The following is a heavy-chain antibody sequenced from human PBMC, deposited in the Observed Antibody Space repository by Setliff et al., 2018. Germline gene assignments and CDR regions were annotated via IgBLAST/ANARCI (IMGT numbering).Heavy chain of an antibody. Sequence: ASVKVSCKVSGYTLTELSMHWVRQAPGKGLEWMGGFDPEDGETIYAQKFQGRVTMTEDTSTDTAYMELSSLRSEDTAVYYCVRGPGPRVVVAMPFDHWGQGALVTVSS. J-gene: IGHJ4*02. V-gene: IGHV1-24*01. CDR1: GYTLTELS. CDR2: FDPEDGET. CDR3: VRGPGPRVVVAMPFDH. D-gene: IGHD3-22*01.